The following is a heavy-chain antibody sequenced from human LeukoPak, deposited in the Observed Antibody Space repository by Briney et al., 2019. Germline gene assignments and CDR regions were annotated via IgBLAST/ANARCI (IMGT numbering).Heavy chain of an antibody. CDR2: ISSSSSYI. CDR1: GFTFSSYS. Sequence: GGSLRLSCAASGFTFSSYSMNWVRQAPGKGLEWVSSISSSSSYIYYADSVKGRFTISRDNAKNSLFLQMNSLRAEDTAVYYCARVEEAAAFSPWGQGTLVTVSS. V-gene: IGHV3-21*01. CDR3: ARVEEAAAFSP. D-gene: IGHD6-13*01. J-gene: IGHJ5*02.